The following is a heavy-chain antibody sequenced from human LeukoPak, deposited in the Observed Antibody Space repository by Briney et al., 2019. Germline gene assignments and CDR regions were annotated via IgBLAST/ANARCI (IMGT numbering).Heavy chain of an antibody. V-gene: IGHV3-30-3*01. Sequence: GGSLRLSCAASGFTFSSYAMHWVRQAPGKGLEWVAVISYDGSNKYYADSVKGRFTISRDNAKDTVYLQMNSLRAEDTAVYYCARVLRPLIAVASSDAVDIWGQGTMVTVSS. CDR1: GFTFSSYA. CDR2: ISYDGSNK. J-gene: IGHJ3*02. CDR3: ARVLRPLIAVASSDAVDI. D-gene: IGHD6-19*01.